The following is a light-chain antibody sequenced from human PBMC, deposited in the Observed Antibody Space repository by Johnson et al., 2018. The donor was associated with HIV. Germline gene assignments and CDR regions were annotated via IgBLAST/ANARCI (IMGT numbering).Light chain of an antibody. V-gene: IGLV1-51*01. CDR3: GTWDGSLSAGV. J-gene: IGLJ1*01. CDR1: SSNIGNNY. Sequence: QAVLTQPPSMSAAPGQRVTISCSGSSSNIGNNYVSWYQQVPGAAPKLLIYDNNRRPSGIPDRFSGSKSGTSANLGITGLQTGDEAEYYCGTWDGSLSAGVFGTGTKVTVL. CDR2: DNN.